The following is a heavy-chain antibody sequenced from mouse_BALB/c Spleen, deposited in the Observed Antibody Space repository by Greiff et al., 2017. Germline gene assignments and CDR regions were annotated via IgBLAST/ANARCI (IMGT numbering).Heavy chain of an antibody. CDR2: IRLKSNNYAT. CDR3: TRDYRRGYAMDY. J-gene: IGHJ4*01. CDR1: GFTFSNYW. Sequence: DVMLVESGGGLVQPGGSMKLSCVASGFTFSNYWMNWVRQSPEKGLEWVAEIRLKSNNYATHYAESVKGRFTISRDDSKSSVYLQMNNLRAEDTGIYYCTRDYRRGYAMDYWGQGTSVTVSS. D-gene: IGHD2-14*01. V-gene: IGHV6-6*02.